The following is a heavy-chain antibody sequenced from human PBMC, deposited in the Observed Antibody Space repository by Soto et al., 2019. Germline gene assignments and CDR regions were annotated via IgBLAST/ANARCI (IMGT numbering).Heavy chain of an antibody. V-gene: IGHV3-11*06. Sequence: QVQLVESGGGLVKPGGSLRLSCAASGFTFSDSYMAWIRQAPGKGLEFVSYIVSSSAYTNYAGSVKGRFTISRDNAKNSVYMEMSSLRVEDTAVYYCARLRASSWYLGGYLDYLGQGVLVTVSS. CDR3: ARLRASSWYLGGYLDY. CDR2: IVSSSAYT. CDR1: GFTFSDSY. D-gene: IGHD6-13*01. J-gene: IGHJ4*02.